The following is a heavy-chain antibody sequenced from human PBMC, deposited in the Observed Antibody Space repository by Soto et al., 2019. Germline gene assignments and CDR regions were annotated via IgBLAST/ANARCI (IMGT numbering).Heavy chain of an antibody. D-gene: IGHD4-17*01. CDR3: ARYTVTTLHYYYGMDV. Sequence: QVQLVQSGAEVKKPGSSVKVSCKASGGTFSSYAISWVRQAPGQGLEWMGGIIPIFGTANYAQKFQGRVTITADESMSTAYMELSCLRSEDTAVYYCARYTVTTLHYYYGMDVWGQGTTVTVSS. J-gene: IGHJ6*02. V-gene: IGHV1-69*01. CDR1: GGTFSSYA. CDR2: IIPIFGTA.